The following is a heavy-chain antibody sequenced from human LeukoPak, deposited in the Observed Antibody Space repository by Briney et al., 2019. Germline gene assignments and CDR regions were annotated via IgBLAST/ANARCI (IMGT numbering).Heavy chain of an antibody. V-gene: IGHV3-23*01. CDR1: GFTFSSYA. CDR3: AVEDCSSISCYFF. Sequence: GGSLRLSYVASGFTFSSYAMSWVRQAPGKGLEWVSGINGSGGSTYYADSVKGRFTISRDNSKNTLYLQMNSLRAEDTATYYCAVEDCSSISCYFFWGQGTLLTVSS. CDR2: INGSGGST. D-gene: IGHD2-2*01. J-gene: IGHJ4*02.